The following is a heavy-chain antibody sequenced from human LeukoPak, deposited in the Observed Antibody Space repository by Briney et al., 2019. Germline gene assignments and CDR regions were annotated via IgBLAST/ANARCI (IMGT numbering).Heavy chain of an antibody. Sequence: GGSLRLSCVDSGFTFSSYWMSWVRETPARGLEWVSSLRGNGDAFYADSVKGRFTLSRDESRNTVYLQLNKLRVEDTAIYYCAKASWVSTADAVLWGQGTVVTVSS. V-gene: IGHV3-23*01. CDR1: GFTFSSYW. CDR2: LRGNGDA. D-gene: IGHD3-16*01. CDR3: AKASWVSTADAVL. J-gene: IGHJ4*02.